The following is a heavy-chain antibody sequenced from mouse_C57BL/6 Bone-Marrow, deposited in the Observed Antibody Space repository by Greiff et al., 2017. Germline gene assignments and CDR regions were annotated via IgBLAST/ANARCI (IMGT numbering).Heavy chain of an antibody. J-gene: IGHJ4*01. D-gene: IGHD1-1*01. Sequence: QVQLQQSGAELVKPGASVKLSCKASGYTFPSYWMQGVNQRPGQGLGWIGEIAPSDSYTNYNQKFKGKATLTEATSSSTAYMQLSSLTSEDSAVYYCARLYYYGSLYAMDYWGQGTSVTVSS. V-gene: IGHV1-50*01. CDR2: IAPSDSYT. CDR3: ARLYYYGSLYAMDY. CDR1: GYTFPSYW.